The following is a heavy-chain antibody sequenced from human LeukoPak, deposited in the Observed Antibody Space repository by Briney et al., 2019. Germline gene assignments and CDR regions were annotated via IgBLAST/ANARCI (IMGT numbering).Heavy chain of an antibody. CDR1: GFISSDHY. V-gene: IGHV3-72*01. Sequence: GGSLRLSCAASGFISSDHYMDWVRQAPGKGLEWVGRSRNKANGHTTEYAASVKGRFTVSRDDSKNSLYLQMNSLKIEDTAVYYCVRGEVGYCSRTTCYGFDHWGQGSLVTVSS. J-gene: IGHJ4*02. D-gene: IGHD2-2*01. CDR3: VRGEVGYCSRTTCYGFDH. CDR2: SRNKANGHTT.